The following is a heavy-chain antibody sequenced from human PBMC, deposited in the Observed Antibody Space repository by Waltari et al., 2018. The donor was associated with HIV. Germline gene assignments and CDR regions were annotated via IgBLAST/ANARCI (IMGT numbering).Heavy chain of an antibody. Sequence: EVQLVESGGGLIQPGGSLRLSCAASGFTVSSNYMNWVRQATGKGLEWLSTRYTGGNTYYTDSLKGRFTISRDNSKNTLYLQMHSLRVEDTAVYYCAGEYYYDSGGYYYVTYWGQGTLVTVSS. D-gene: IGHD3-22*01. V-gene: IGHV3-53*01. J-gene: IGHJ4*02. CDR3: AGEYYYDSGGYYYVTY. CDR2: RYTGGNT. CDR1: GFTVSSNY.